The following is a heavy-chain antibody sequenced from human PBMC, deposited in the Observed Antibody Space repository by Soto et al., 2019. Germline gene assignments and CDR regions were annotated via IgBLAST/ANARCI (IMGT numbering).Heavy chain of an antibody. J-gene: IGHJ4*02. D-gene: IGHD3-10*01. CDR2: IYYSGSS. CDR3: AIRKGSGSYYVDY. Sequence: VQLQVSGPGLVKPSQTLSLTCTVSGGSISSGGYYWSWIRQHPGQGLEWIGYIYYSGSSYYNPSLKSRVTISVDKSKNQFSLKLSSVTAADTAVDYCAIRKGSGSYYVDYLGQGTLVTVSS. CDR1: GGSISSGGYY. V-gene: IGHV4-31*03.